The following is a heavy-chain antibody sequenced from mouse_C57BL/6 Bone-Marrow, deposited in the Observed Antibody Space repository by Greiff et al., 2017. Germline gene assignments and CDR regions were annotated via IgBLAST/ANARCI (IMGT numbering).Heavy chain of an antibody. V-gene: IGHV1-55*01. Sequence: QVQLQQSGAELVKPGASVKMSCKASGYTFTSYWITWVKQRPGQGLAWIGDIYPGSGSTNYNEKFKSKATLTVDTSSSTAYMQLSSLTSEDSAVYYCAKIYYGPFDYWGQGTTLTVSS. CDR2: IYPGSGST. CDR1: GYTFTSYW. D-gene: IGHD2-1*01. CDR3: AKIYYGPFDY. J-gene: IGHJ2*01.